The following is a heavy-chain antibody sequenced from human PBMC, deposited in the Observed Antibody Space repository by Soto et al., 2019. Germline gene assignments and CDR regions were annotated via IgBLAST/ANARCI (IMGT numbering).Heavy chain of an antibody. CDR3: ATTVTTGGAFDI. V-gene: IGHV3-21*01. CDR1: GFTFSSYS. J-gene: IGHJ3*02. Sequence: GGSLRLSCTASGFTFSSYSMNWVRQAPGKGLEWVSSISSSSSYIYYADSVKGRFTISRDNAKNSLYLQMNSLRAEDTAVYYCATTVTTGGAFDIWGQGTMVTVSS. CDR2: ISSSSSYI. D-gene: IGHD4-17*01.